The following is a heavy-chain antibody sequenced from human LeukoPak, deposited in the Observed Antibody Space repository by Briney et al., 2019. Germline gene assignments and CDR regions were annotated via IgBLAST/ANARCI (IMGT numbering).Heavy chain of an antibody. V-gene: IGHV3-74*01. J-gene: IGHJ5*02. D-gene: IGHD3-10*01. CDR1: GFTFSSEW. Sequence: GGSLRLSCAASGFTFSSEWMHWVRQAPGRGLVWISHIDGNGRTTNYRDSVRGRFTVSRDNAKNTLYLQMNSLRAEDTAVYYCARDVPRTSGPWGQGTLVTVSS. CDR3: ARDVPRTSGP. CDR2: IDGNGRTT.